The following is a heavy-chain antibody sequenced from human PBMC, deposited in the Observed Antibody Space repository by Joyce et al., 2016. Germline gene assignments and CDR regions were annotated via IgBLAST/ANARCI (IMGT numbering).Heavy chain of an antibody. CDR2: VNPTGGST. Sequence: QVQLVQPGAEVKKPGASVKVSCKASGYTFTSSSIHWVRQAPGQGLEGMGIVNPTGGSTNVAQKFQGRLSMTTDASTSTVYMELSSLRSEDTAVYYCARRGLFDYYYGMDVWGQGTTVTVSS. CDR3: ARRGLFDYYYGMDV. V-gene: IGHV1-46*01. CDR1: GYTFTSSS. D-gene: IGHD2-21*01. J-gene: IGHJ6*02.